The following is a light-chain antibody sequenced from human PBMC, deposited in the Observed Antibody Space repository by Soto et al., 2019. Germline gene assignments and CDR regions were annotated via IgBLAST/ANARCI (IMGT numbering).Light chain of an antibody. J-gene: IGKJ4*01. Sequence: DIQMTQSPSSLSASVGDRVTITCRASQSINSYLNWYQRKPGKAPKLLIYDASNLQSGVPSRFSGSGSGTGFTLTISSLQPEDFATYYCQQSYSTPLTFGGGTKVDIK. CDR1: QSINSY. CDR3: QQSYSTPLT. CDR2: DAS. V-gene: IGKV1-39*01.